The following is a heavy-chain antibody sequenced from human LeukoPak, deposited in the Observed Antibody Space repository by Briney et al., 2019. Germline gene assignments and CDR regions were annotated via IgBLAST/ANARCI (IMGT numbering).Heavy chain of an antibody. CDR3: ARGGSGSYYPIPSLYYYYYGMDV. J-gene: IGHJ6*02. CDR1: GGSFSGYY. CDR2: INHSGST. V-gene: IGHV4-34*01. Sequence: PSETLSLTCAVYGGSFSGYYWSWIRQPPGKGLEWIGEINHSGSTNYNPSLKSRVTISVDTSKNQFSLKLSSVTAADTAVYYCARGGSGSYYPIPSLYYYYYGMDVWGQGTTVTVSS. D-gene: IGHD3-10*01.